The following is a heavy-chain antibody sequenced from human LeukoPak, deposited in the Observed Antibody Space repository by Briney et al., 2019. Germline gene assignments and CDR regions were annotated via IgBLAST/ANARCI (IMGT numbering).Heavy chain of an antibody. D-gene: IGHD3-10*01. CDR3: ARGRSITLLRGVAMSDGFNI. J-gene: IGHJ3*02. V-gene: IGHV3-21*01. CDR1: GFTFTSYG. CDR2: IDTSGSYI. Sequence: GGSLSLSCTASGFTFTSYGMNWVRQAPGKGLEGVSFIDTSGSYIYYGDSLKGRVTISRDNAKNSLYLQMNGLSAEDTAVYYCARGRSITLLRGVAMSDGFNIWGQGAMVTVSS.